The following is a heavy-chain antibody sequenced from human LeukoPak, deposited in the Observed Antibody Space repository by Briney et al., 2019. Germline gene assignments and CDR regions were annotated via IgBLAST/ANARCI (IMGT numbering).Heavy chain of an antibody. CDR2: INHRGST. V-gene: IGHV4-34*01. D-gene: IGHD3-10*01. J-gene: IGHJ5*02. CDR3: ARGRIRDYHGRINWFDP. Sequence: PSETLSHTCGVYGGSFSDTYRSWIRQPPGKGLGWIGEINHRGSTNYKPSPERRVTISAYTSKNPFSLKLSPVTATDPAVYYWARGRIRDYHGRINWFDPWGQGTLVTVSS. CDR1: GGSFSDTY.